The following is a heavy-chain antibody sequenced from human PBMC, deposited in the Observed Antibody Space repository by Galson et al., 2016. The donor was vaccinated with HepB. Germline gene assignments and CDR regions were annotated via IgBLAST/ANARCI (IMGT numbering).Heavy chain of an antibody. J-gene: IGHJ4*02. Sequence: SLRLSCAASGFTFSGSAMHWVRQASGKGLEWVGRVRSKGNSYATGYAASVKGRFTISRDDSKNTAYPQMNSLKTEDTAVYYCTRAPSGWYPLDYWGQGTLVTVSS. D-gene: IGHD6-19*01. CDR2: VRSKGNSYAT. CDR3: TRAPSGWYPLDY. CDR1: GFTFSGSA. V-gene: IGHV3-73*01.